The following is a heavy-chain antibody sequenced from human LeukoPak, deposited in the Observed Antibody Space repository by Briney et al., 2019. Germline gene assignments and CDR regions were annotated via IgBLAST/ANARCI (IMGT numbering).Heavy chain of an antibody. J-gene: IGHJ6*02. CDR3: ARDADYCSSTSCYWGTNYYYGMDV. V-gene: IGHV1-18*01. Sequence: ASVKVSCKASGYTFTSYGISWVRQAPGQGLEWMGWISAYNGNTNYAQKLQGRVTMTTDTSTSTDYLELRSLRSDDTAVYYCARDADYCSSTSCYWGTNYYYGMDVWGQGTTVTVSS. CDR2: ISAYNGNT. CDR1: GYTFTSYG. D-gene: IGHD2-2*01.